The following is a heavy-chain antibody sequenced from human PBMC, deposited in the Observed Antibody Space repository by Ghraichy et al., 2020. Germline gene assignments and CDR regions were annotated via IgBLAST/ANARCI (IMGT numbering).Heavy chain of an antibody. CDR3: ARASDLYSISSGFFNYGIDV. D-gene: IGHD6-6*01. J-gene: IGHJ6*02. Sequence: GESLRLSCAASGFTFSDYDMHWVRQATGKGLGWVSAIGTAGDPYYSDSVKGRFTISRENAKNSLYLEMNSLRAGDTAVYYCARASDLYSISSGFFNYGIDVWGQGTPVTVSS. CDR2: IGTAGDP. V-gene: IGHV3-13*05. CDR1: GFTFSDYD.